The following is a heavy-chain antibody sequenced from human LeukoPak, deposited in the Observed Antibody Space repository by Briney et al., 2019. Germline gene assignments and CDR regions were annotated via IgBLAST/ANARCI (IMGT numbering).Heavy chain of an antibody. Sequence: GASVKVSCKASGYTFTGYYMHWVRQAPGQGLEWMGWINPNSGGTNYAQKFQGRVTMTRDTSISTAYMELSRLRSDDTAVYYCARDGAMVRGAIIGFDYWGQGTLVTVSS. CDR3: ARDGAMVRGAIIGFDY. J-gene: IGHJ4*02. V-gene: IGHV1-2*02. D-gene: IGHD3-10*01. CDR1: GYTFTGYY. CDR2: INPNSGGT.